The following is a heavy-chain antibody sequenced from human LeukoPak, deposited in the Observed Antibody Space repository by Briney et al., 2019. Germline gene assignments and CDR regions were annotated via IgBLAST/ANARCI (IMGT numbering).Heavy chain of an antibody. D-gene: IGHD1-26*01. CDR3: ARGIVGAAGAFDI. V-gene: IGHV1-69*05. CDR2: IIPIFGTA. J-gene: IGHJ3*02. Sequence: SVEVSCKASGGTFSSYAISWVRQAPGQGLEWMGRIIPIFGTANYAQKFQGRVTITTDESTSTAYMELSSLRSEDTAVYYCARGIVGAAGAFDIWGQGTMVTVSS. CDR1: GGTFSSYA.